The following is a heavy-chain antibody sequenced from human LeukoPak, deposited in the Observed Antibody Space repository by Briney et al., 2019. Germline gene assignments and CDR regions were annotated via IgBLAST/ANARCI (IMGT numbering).Heavy chain of an antibody. CDR3: ARSQWLAVEGASDY. V-gene: IGHV3-23*01. CDR1: RFTFSNYA. J-gene: IGHJ4*02. D-gene: IGHD6-19*01. Sequence: GGSLRLSCAASRFTFSNYAMNWVRQAPGKGLEWVSVISGIGGGTYYADSVKGQFTISRDNSKSTLYLQMNSLRVEDTAVYYCARSQWLAVEGASDYWGQGALVIVSS. CDR2: ISGIGGGT.